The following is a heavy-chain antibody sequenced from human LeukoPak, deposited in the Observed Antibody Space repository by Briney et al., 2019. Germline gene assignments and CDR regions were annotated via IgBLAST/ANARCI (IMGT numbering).Heavy chain of an antibody. Sequence: GGSLRLSCAASGFTFSNYAMSWVRQAPGKRLEWVSAISSSSSYIFQEDSVKGRFTISRDNAKNSLYLQMNSLGAEDTAVYYCARGSVGATAWAFFDYWGQGTLVTVSS. CDR3: ARGSVGATAWAFFDY. J-gene: IGHJ4*02. V-gene: IGHV3-21*01. CDR1: GFTFSNYA. D-gene: IGHD1-26*01. CDR2: ISSSSSYI.